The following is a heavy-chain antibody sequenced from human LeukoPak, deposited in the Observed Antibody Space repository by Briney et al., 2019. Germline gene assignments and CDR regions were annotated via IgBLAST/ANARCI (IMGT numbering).Heavy chain of an antibody. CDR2: LNPSGGST. Sequence: ASVKVSCKAFGYIFTSFYMHWVRQAPGQGLEWMGILNPSGGSTNYAQKFQGRVTMTRDTSTSTVYMELSSLRSEDTAVYYCARDPAHANSGSLDYWGQGTLVTVSS. V-gene: IGHV1-46*01. CDR1: GYIFTSFY. CDR3: ARDPAHANSGSLDY. J-gene: IGHJ4*02. D-gene: IGHD1-26*01.